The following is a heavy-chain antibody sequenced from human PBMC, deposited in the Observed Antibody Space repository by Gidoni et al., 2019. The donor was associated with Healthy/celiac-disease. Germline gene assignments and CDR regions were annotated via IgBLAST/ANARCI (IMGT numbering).Heavy chain of an antibody. CDR1: GFTFSSYW. J-gene: IGHJ4*02. CDR2: MKQDGSEK. V-gene: IGHV3-7*03. D-gene: IGHD1-26*01. Sequence: EVQLVESGGGLGQPGGSLILACAASGFTFSSYWMSLVRQAPGQGLEWVANMKQDGSEKYYVVSVKGRFTISRDNAKDSLYLQMNSLGAEDTAVYYCRGRYYRLGGDYWGQGTLVTVSS. CDR3: RGRYYRLGGDY.